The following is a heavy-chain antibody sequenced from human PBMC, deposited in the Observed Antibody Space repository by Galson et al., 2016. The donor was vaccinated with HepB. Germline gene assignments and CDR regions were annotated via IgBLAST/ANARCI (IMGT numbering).Heavy chain of an antibody. CDR2: IYYSGST. Sequence: SETLSLTCTVSGGSISSSSYYWGWICQPPGKGLEWIGSIYYSGSTYYNSSLQSRVTISVDTSKNQFSLKLRSVTAADTAVYYCARQTDYGDLAGYYFDYWGQGTLVTVSS. V-gene: IGHV4-39*01. J-gene: IGHJ4*02. D-gene: IGHD4-17*01. CDR1: GGSISSSSYY. CDR3: ARQTDYGDLAGYYFDY.